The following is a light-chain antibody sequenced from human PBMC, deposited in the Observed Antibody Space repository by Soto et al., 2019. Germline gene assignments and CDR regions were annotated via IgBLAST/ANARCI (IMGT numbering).Light chain of an antibody. CDR3: SSYIDSSTV. CDR1: SSEAGGYNY. V-gene: IGLV2-14*01. J-gene: IGLJ2*01. CDR2: EDT. Sequence: QSVLTQPASVSGSPGQSITISCTGTSSEAGGYNYVSWYQQHPGKAPKLMIHEDTNRPPGVSNRFSGSKSGNTASLTISGLQAEDEADYHCSSYIDSSTVFGGGTKLTVL.